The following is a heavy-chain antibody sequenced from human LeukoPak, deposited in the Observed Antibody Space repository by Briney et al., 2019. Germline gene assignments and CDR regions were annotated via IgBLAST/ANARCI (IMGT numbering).Heavy chain of an antibody. CDR3: AHRPEMYFHDSYGYLQIYFDY. Sequence: SGPALVKPTQTLTLTCTFSGFSLSTSGLGVGWIRQPPGKALEWLALIYWDDDKRYSPSLKSRLTITKDTSKNQVVLTMTNMDPVDTATYYCAHRPEMYFHDSYGYLQIYFDYWGQGTLVTVSS. J-gene: IGHJ4*02. V-gene: IGHV2-5*02. CDR1: GFSLSTSGLG. D-gene: IGHD3-22*01. CDR2: IYWDDDK.